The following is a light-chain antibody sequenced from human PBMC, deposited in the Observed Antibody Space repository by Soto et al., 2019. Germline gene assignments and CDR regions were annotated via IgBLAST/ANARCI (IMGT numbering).Light chain of an antibody. V-gene: IGKV3-20*01. CDR1: QSVASNQ. Sequence: EIVLTQSPDTLSLSPGERATLSCRASQSVASNQLAWYQHKSGQAPRLLIHGVFTRANGIPDRFSGSGSGTDFTLTISRLEPEDFALDYCQQYGGSPQTFGQGTKVELK. J-gene: IGKJ1*01. CDR2: GVF. CDR3: QQYGGSPQT.